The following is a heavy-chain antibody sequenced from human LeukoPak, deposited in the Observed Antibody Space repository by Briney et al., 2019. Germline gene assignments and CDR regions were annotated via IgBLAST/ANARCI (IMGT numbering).Heavy chain of an antibody. Sequence: SVTVSCTASGGTFSIYAISRVRQGPGPGLEWVGGIIPIFGTANYAQKFQGRVTITTDESTSTAYMELSSLRSEDTAVYYCARGGRERTRYCSSTSCYTRWFDPWGQGTLVTVSS. CDR3: ARGGRERTRYCSSTSCYTRWFDP. J-gene: IGHJ5*02. CDR2: IIPIFGTA. D-gene: IGHD2-2*02. CDR1: GGTFSIYA. V-gene: IGHV1-69*05.